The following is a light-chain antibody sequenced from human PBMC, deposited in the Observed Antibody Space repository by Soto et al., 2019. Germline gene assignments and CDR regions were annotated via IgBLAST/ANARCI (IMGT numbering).Light chain of an antibody. CDR2: GAS. Sequence: EIGLTQSPGTLSLSPGERATLSCRASQSVSSSYLAWYQQKPGQAPRLLIYGASSRATGIPDRFSSSGYACDFTITNIRLEPDDYAVYYCQQYGSSPAWTFVQGTKVEIK. CDR1: QSVSSSY. CDR3: QQYGSSPAWT. V-gene: IGKV3-20*01. J-gene: IGKJ1*01.